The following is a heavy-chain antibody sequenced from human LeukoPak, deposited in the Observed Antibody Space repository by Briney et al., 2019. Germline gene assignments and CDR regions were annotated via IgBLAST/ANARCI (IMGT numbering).Heavy chain of an antibody. CDR3: AGGPWDFDY. D-gene: IGHD1-26*01. Sequence: GGSLRLSCAVSGITFSRNYMSWVRQPPGKGLEWVSVIYIAGGTYYADSVKGRFTISRDNSKNTLYLQMNSLRAEYTAVYYCAGGPWDFDYWGQGSQVTVSS. CDR2: IYIAGGT. V-gene: IGHV3-66*01. J-gene: IGHJ4*02. CDR1: GITFSRNY.